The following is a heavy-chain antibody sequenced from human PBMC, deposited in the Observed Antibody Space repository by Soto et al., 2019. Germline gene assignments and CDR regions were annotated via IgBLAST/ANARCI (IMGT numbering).Heavy chain of an antibody. Sequence: LSLTCAVYGGSFSGYYWSWIRQPPGKGLEWIGEINHTGSANHNPSLKSRVTTSVDTSKNQFSLRLSSVTAADTAVYYCARVRGVGYCSGGSCYPSNYYGMDVWGQGTTVTVSS. J-gene: IGHJ6*02. D-gene: IGHD2-15*01. CDR2: INHTGSA. V-gene: IGHV4-34*01. CDR3: ARVRGVGYCSGGSCYPSNYYGMDV. CDR1: GGSFSGYY.